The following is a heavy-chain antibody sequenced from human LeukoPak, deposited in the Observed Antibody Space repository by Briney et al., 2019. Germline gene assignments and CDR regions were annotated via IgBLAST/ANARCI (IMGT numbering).Heavy chain of an antibody. D-gene: IGHD3-9*01. CDR3: ARDMYYDILTGYYKGYYYYGMDV. CDR1: RFTSSSYA. V-gene: IGHV3-30*04. J-gene: IGHJ6*04. CDR2: ISNDGSNK. Sequence: PGRSLRFFAAASRFTSSSYAMHWVRQAPGKGLWWVAVISNDGSNKYYADSVKGRFTISRENSKNTLYMQMNSLRAEDKAVYYCARDMYYDILTGYYKGYYYYGMDVWGKGTTVTVSS.